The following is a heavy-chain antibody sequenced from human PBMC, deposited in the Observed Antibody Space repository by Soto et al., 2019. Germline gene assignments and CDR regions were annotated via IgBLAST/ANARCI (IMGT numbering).Heavy chain of an antibody. CDR1: GGSISSYY. V-gene: IGHV4-59*12. D-gene: IGHD3-10*01. J-gene: IGHJ6*02. Sequence: PSETLSLTCTVSGGSISSYYWSWIRQPPGKGLEWIGYIYYSGSTNYNPSLKSRVTISVDTSKNQFSLKLSSVTAADTAVYYCARDIKSMIMVRGAPYYGMDVCGQGTTVTVSS. CDR3: ARDIKSMIMVRGAPYYGMDV. CDR2: IYYSGST.